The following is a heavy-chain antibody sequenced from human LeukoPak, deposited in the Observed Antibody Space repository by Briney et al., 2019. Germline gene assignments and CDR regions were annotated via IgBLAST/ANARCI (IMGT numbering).Heavy chain of an antibody. CDR1: GGSISSYY. CDR3: ARHEIDYYDSSGYYWGAFDI. Sequence: PSETLSLTCTVSGGSISSYYWSWIRQPPGKGLEWIGYIYYSGSTNYNPSLKSRVTISVDTSKNQFSLKLSSVTAADTAVYYCARHEIDYYDSSGYYWGAFDIWGQGTMVTVSS. V-gene: IGHV4-59*08. D-gene: IGHD3-22*01. J-gene: IGHJ3*02. CDR2: IYYSGST.